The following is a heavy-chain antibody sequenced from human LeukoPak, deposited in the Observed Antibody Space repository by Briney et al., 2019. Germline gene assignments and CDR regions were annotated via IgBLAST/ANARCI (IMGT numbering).Heavy chain of an antibody. CDR3: ARVEAQWVASHWFDP. V-gene: IGHV4-61*02. J-gene: IGHJ5*02. D-gene: IGHD6-19*01. Sequence: SETLSLTCTVSGGSISSSSYYWGWIRQPAGKGLEWIGRIYTTSGSTNYNPSLKSRVLISMDTSKNHISLRLNSVTAADTAVYYCARVEAQWVASHWFDPWGQGAQVTVSS. CDR1: GGSISSSSYY. CDR2: IYTTSGST.